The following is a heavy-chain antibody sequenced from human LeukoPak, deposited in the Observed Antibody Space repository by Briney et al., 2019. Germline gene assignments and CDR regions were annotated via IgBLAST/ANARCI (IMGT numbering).Heavy chain of an antibody. D-gene: IGHD3-22*01. Sequence: PSETLSLTCTVSGGSISSYYWSWIRQPPGKGLEWIGYIYYSGSTNYNPSLKSRVTISVDTSKNQFSLKLSSVTAADTAVYYCARGYYDGSGQTSNDFDYWGQGTLVTVSS. CDR2: IYYSGST. J-gene: IGHJ4*02. V-gene: IGHV4-59*01. CDR1: GGSISSYY. CDR3: ARGYYDGSGQTSNDFDY.